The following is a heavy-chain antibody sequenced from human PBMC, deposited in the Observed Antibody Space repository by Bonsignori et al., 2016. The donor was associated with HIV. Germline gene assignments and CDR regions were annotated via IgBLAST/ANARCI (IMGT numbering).Heavy chain of an antibody. D-gene: IGHD3-3*01. CDR1: GYTFTSYY. V-gene: IGHV1-46*01. CDR3: ARGSYYDFWSGYYSGAFDI. CDR2: INPSGGST. J-gene: IGHJ3*02. Sequence: ASVKVSCKASGYTFTSYYMHWVRQAPGQGLEWMGIINPSGGSTSYAQKFQGRFTMTRDTSTSTVYMELSSLRSEDTAVYYCARGSYYDFWSGYYSGAFDIWGQGTMVTVSS.